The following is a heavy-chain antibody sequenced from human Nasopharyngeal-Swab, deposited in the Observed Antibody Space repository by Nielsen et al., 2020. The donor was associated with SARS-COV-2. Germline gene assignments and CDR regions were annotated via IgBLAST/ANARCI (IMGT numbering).Heavy chain of an antibody. D-gene: IGHD3-22*01. Sequence: GESLKISCAASGFTFSDYYMSWIRQAPGKGLEWVSYISSSDSTIYYADSVKGRFTISRDNAKNSLYLQMNSLRAEDTAVYYCARSFEGSSGYYYDYFDYWGQGTLVTVSS. CDR2: ISSSDSTI. J-gene: IGHJ4*02. CDR1: GFTFSDYY. V-gene: IGHV3-11*04. CDR3: ARSFEGSSGYYYDYFDY.